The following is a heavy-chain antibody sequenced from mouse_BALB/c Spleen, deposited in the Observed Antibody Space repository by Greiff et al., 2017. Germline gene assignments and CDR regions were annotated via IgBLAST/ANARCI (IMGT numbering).Heavy chain of an antibody. CDR3: ARYDYDGTLYFDY. D-gene: IGHD2-4*01. CDR1: GYSITSDYA. Sequence: EVQLQESGPGLVKPSQSLSLTCTVTGYSITSDYAWNWIRQFPGNKLEWMGYISYSGSTSYNPSLKSRISITRDTSKNQFFLQLNSVTTEDTATYYCARYDYDGTLYFDYWGQGTTLTVSS. J-gene: IGHJ2*01. CDR2: ISYSGST. V-gene: IGHV3-2*02.